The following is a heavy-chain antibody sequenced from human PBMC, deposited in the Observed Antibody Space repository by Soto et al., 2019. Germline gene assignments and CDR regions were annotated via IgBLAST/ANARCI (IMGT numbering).Heavy chain of an antibody. CDR2: INHSGST. D-gene: IGHD6-19*01. CDR1: GGSFSGYY. V-gene: IGHV4-34*01. J-gene: IGHJ6*02. Sequence: KTSETLSLTCAVYGGSFSGYYWSWIRQPPGKGLEWIGEINHSGSTNYNPSLKSRVTISVDTSKNQFSLKLSSVTAADTAVYYCARPYSSGWTYYYYYGMDVWGQGTTVTVS. CDR3: ARPYSSGWTYYYYYGMDV.